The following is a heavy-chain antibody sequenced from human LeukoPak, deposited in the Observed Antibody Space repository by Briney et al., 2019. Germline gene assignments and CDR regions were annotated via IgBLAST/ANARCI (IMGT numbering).Heavy chain of an antibody. J-gene: IGHJ4*02. V-gene: IGHV4-39*07. CDR3: ARGGRYFDWLTDY. CDR2: IYYSGST. Sequence: SETLSLTCTVSGGSISSSSYYWGWIRQPPGKGLEWIGSIYYSGSTYYNPSLKSRVTISVDTSKNQFSLKLSSVTAADTAVYYCARGGRYFDWLTDYWGQGTLVTVSS. CDR1: GGSISSSSYY. D-gene: IGHD3-9*01.